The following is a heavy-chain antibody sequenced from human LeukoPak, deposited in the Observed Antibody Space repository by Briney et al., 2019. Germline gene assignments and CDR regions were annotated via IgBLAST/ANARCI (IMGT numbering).Heavy chain of an antibody. V-gene: IGHV4-59*01. J-gene: IGHJ6*02. CDR1: GGSISSYY. CDR3: ARYGCSGGSCYFAHSYYYGMDV. Sequence: PSETLSLTCTVSGGSISSYYWNWIRQPPGKGLEWIGYIYYSGSTNYNPSLKSRVTISVDTSKNQFSLKLSSVTAADTAVYYCARYGCSGGSCYFAHSYYYGMDVWGQGTTVTVSS. CDR2: IYYSGST. D-gene: IGHD2-15*01.